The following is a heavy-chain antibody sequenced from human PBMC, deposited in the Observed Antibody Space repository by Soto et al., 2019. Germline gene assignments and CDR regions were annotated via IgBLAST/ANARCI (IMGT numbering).Heavy chain of an antibody. V-gene: IGHV3-23*01. CDR3: AKARGSSTPAPGSY. J-gene: IGHJ1*01. CDR1: GFTFSSYA. D-gene: IGHD2-2*01. Sequence: PGGSLRLSCAASGFTFSSYAMSWVRQAPGKGLEWVSVISGSGGGTYYADSVKGRFTISRDNSKNTLSLQMNSLRAEDTAVYYCAKARGSSTPAPGSYWGQGTLVTVSS. CDR2: ISGSGGGT.